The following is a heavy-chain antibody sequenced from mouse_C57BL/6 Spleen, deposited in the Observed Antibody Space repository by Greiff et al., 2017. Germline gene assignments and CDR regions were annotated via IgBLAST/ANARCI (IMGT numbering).Heavy chain of an antibody. CDR2: INPNNGGT. D-gene: IGHD2-5*01. Sequence: EVQLVESGPELVKPGASVKMSCKASGYTFTDYNMHWVKQSHGKSLEWIGYINPNNGGTSYNQKFKGKATLTVNKSSSTAYMELRSLTSEGSAVYYCTRWEGSNYPWFAYWGKGTLVTVSA. J-gene: IGHJ3*01. CDR3: TRWEGSNYPWFAY. CDR1: GYTFTDYN. V-gene: IGHV1-22*01.